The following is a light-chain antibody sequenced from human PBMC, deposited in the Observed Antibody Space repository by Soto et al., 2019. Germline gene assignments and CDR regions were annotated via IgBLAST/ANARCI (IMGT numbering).Light chain of an antibody. CDR1: SSDVGSYNL. V-gene: IGLV2-23*01. J-gene: IGLJ1*01. Sequence: QSALTQPASVSGSPGQSITISCTGTSSDVGSYNLVSWYQQHPGKAPKLMIYEGSKRPSGVSNRFSGSKSGNTASLTISGLQAEDEADYYFCSYEGSSTLVFGPGTKGTVL. CDR3: CSYEGSSTLV. CDR2: EGS.